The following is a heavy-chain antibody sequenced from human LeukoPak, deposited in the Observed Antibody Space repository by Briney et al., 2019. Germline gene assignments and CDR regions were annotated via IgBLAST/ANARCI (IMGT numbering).Heavy chain of an antibody. D-gene: IGHD6-6*01. CDR2: INQTGST. J-gene: IGHJ6*03. V-gene: IGHV4-34*01. Sequence: KTSETLSLTCAVYGGSFSGYYWNWIRQPPGKGLEWIGEINQTGSTNYNPSLKSRVTISIDTSKNQFSLRLSSVTAADTAVYYCARGVAARPFYFYYYMDVWDTGATVAVSS. CDR3: ARGVAARPFYFYYYMDV. CDR1: GGSFSGYY.